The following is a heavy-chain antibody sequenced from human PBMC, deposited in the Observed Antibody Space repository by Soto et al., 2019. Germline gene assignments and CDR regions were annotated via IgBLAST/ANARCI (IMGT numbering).Heavy chain of an antibody. D-gene: IGHD6-13*01. CDR3: THISSSSWFDP. Sequence: QITLKESGPTLVKPRQTLTLTCTFSGFSLSTSGVGVGWIRQPPGKALEWLALIYWDDDKRYSPSLKSRLTITKDTSKNQVVLTMTNIDPVDTATYYCTHISSSSWFDPWGQGTLVTVSS. CDR2: IYWDDDK. CDR1: GFSLSTSGVG. V-gene: IGHV2-5*02. J-gene: IGHJ5*02.